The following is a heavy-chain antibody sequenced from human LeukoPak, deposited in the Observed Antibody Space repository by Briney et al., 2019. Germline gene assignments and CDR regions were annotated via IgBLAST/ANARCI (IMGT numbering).Heavy chain of an antibody. V-gene: IGHV3-23*01. CDR2: ISGSGGST. CDR3: AKGGNWRPRGYFDY. Sequence: GGSLRLSCAASGFTFSSYAMSWVRQAPGKGLEWVSAISGSGGSTYYADSVKGRFAISRDNSKNTLYLQMNSLRAEDTAVYYCAKGGNWRPRGYFDYWGQGTLVTVSS. CDR1: GFTFSSYA. J-gene: IGHJ4*02. D-gene: IGHD1-20*01.